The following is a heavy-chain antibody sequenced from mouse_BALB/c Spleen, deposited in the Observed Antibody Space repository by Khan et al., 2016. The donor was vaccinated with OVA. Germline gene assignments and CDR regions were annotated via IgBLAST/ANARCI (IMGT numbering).Heavy chain of an antibody. J-gene: IGHJ3*01. CDR2: INTYTGET. CDR1: GYNLTDYG. V-gene: IGHV9-3-1*01. CDR3: SRSNGNYWFAY. Sequence: QIQLVQSGPELKKPGETVKISCKASGYNLTDYGMNWVKQAPGKGLKWMGWINTYTGETTYADDFKGRFAFSLETSASTAYLQINNLKTEDTATYFCSRSNGNYWFAYWGQGTLVTVSA. D-gene: IGHD2-1*01.